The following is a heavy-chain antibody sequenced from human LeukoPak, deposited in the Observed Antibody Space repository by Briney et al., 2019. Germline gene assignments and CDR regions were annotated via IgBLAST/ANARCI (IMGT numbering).Heavy chain of an antibody. CDR3: ARGKYFDY. CDR1: GFTFSSYG. J-gene: IGHJ4*02. Sequence: SGGSLRLSCAASGFTFSSYGMHWVRQAPGKGLEWVAFIRYDGSNKYYADSVKGRFTISRDNSKNSLYLQMNSLRAEDTAVYYCARGKYFDYWGQGTLVTVSS. V-gene: IGHV3-30*02. CDR2: IRYDGSNK.